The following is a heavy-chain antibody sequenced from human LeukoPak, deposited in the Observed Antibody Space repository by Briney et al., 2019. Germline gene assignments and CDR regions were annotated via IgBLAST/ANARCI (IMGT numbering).Heavy chain of an antibody. V-gene: IGHV1-18*01. Sequence: ASVKVSCKASGYTFTSYGISWVRQAPGQGLEWMGWIGGYNGNTNYAQNLQGRVTMTTDTSTSTAYMELRSLRSDDTAVYYCARVAEQLVDYWGQGTLVTVSS. CDR1: GYTFTSYG. CDR2: IGGYNGNT. J-gene: IGHJ4*02. D-gene: IGHD6-13*01. CDR3: ARVAEQLVDY.